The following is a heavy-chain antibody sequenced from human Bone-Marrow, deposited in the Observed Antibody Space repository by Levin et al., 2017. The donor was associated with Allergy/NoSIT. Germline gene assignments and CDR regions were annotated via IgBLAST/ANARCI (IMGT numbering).Heavy chain of an antibody. J-gene: IGHJ4*02. CDR1: GGSIRSGGYY. CDR3: ARIPDTTSEFDY. D-gene: IGHD5-18*01. CDR2: IYDSGST. Sequence: SQTLSLTCTVSGGSIRSGGYYWSWIRQHPGKGLEWIGYIYDSGSTSYNPSLESRVAISVDTAKNQFYLKLTSLTAADTAVYYCARIPDTTSEFDYWGQGTLVTVSS. V-gene: IGHV4-31*03.